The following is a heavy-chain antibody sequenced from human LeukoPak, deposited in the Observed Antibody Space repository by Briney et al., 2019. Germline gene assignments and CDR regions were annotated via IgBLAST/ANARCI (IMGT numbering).Heavy chain of an antibody. CDR3: ARSAKGAQYSSY. V-gene: IGHV4-61*02. D-gene: IGHD4-11*01. Sequence: SQTLSLTCTVSGGSISSGSYYWSWIRQPAGKGLEWIGRIYTSGSTNYNPSLKSRVTISVDTSKNQFSLKLSSVTAADTAVYYCARSAKGAQYSSYWGQGTLVTVS. CDR2: IYTSGST. CDR1: GGSISSGSYY. J-gene: IGHJ4*02.